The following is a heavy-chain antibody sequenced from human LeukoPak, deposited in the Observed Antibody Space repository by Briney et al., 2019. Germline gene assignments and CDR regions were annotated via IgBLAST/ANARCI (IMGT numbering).Heavy chain of an antibody. Sequence: KASETLSLTCTVSGGSISSSSYYWGWIRQPPGKGLEWIGSIYYSGSTYYNPSLKSRVTISVDTFKNQFSLKLSSVTAADTAVYYCARESPPDIVVVPAAMATDYWGQGTLVTVSS. CDR3: ARESPPDIVVVPAAMATDY. V-gene: IGHV4-39*02. D-gene: IGHD2-2*01. J-gene: IGHJ4*02. CDR2: IYYSGST. CDR1: GGSISSSSYY.